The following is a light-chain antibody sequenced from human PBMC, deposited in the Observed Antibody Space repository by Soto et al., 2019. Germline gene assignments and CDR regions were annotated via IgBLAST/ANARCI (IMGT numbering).Light chain of an antibody. CDR2: DVN. V-gene: IGLV2-14*03. CDR3: SSYTTIDTYV. Sequence: QSALTQPASMSGYPGQTITISCTGTSSDVGSRYNYISWYQQHPGKAPKLMIYDVNTRPSGISIRFSGSKSGNTASLTISGLQAEDEADYYCSSYTTIDTYVFRLGTKLTVL. J-gene: IGLJ1*01. CDR1: SSDVGSRYNY.